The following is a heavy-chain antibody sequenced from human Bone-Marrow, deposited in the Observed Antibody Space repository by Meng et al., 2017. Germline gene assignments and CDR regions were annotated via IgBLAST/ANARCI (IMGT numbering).Heavy chain of an antibody. J-gene: IGHJ6*02. CDR2: ISYDGSNK. Sequence: GESLKISCAASGFTFSSYAMHWVRQAPGKGLEWVAVISYDGSNKYYADSVKGRFTISRDNAKNSLYLQMNSLRAEDTAVYYCARGDPSGSYYYYYYGMDVWGQGTTVTVSS. CDR3: ARGDPSGSYYYYYYGMDV. D-gene: IGHD1-26*01. V-gene: IGHV3-30*07. CDR1: GFTFSSYA.